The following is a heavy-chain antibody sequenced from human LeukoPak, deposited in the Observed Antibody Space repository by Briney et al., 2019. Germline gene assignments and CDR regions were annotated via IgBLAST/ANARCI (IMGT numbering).Heavy chain of an antibody. Sequence: PGGSLRLSCAASGFTFSSYSMNWVRQAPGKGLEWVSYISSSSSTIYYTDPVKGRFTISRDNAKNSLYLQMNSLRAEDTSVYYCARDSSIAARPCCYYYMDVWGKGTTVTVSS. D-gene: IGHD6-6*01. CDR3: ARDSSIAARPCCYYYMDV. J-gene: IGHJ6*03. CDR1: GFTFSSYS. V-gene: IGHV3-48*01. CDR2: ISSSSSTI.